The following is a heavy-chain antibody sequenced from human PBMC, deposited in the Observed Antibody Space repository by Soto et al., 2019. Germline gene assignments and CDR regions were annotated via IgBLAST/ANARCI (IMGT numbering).Heavy chain of an antibody. CDR2: IIPIFGTA. CDR1: GGTFSSYA. CDR3: ARGTYYYDSSGYYSCAFDI. J-gene: IGHJ3*02. V-gene: IGHV1-69*01. Sequence: QVQLVQSGAEVKKPGSSVKVSCKASGGTFSSYAISWVRQAPGQGLEWMGGIIPIFGTANYAQKFQGRVTITADESTSTVYMELSSLRSEDTAVYYCARGTYYYDSSGYYSCAFDIWGQGTMVTVSS. D-gene: IGHD3-22*01.